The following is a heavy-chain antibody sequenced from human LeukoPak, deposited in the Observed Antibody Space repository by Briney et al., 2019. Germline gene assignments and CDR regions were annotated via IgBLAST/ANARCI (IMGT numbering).Heavy chain of an antibody. V-gene: IGHV3-23*01. J-gene: IGHJ4*02. D-gene: IGHD3-3*01. CDR1: AFSLSAYD. CDR3: AKDLRYYDFWSGLADY. CDR2: TSRRGPT. Sequence: GGSLRLSCAASAFSLSAYDMQWVRQAPGKGLEWVSGTSRRGPTYYTDSVKGRFTISRDNSKNTLYLQMNSLRAEDTAVYYCAKDLRYYDFWSGLADYWGQGTLVTVSS.